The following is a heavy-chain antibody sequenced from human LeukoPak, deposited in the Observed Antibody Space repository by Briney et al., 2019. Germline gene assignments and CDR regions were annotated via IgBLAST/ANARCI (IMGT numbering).Heavy chain of an antibody. CDR3: AKDPLWFGELSWSEGSVYYFDY. Sequence: GGSLRLSCAASGFTFSSYGMHWVSEAPGEGLEWVAVISYDGSNKYYADSVKGRFTISRDNSKNTLYLQMNSLRAEDTAVYYCAKDPLWFGELSWSEGSVYYFDYWGQGTLVTVSS. CDR1: GFTFSSYG. V-gene: IGHV3-30*18. CDR2: ISYDGSNK. J-gene: IGHJ4*02. D-gene: IGHD3-10*01.